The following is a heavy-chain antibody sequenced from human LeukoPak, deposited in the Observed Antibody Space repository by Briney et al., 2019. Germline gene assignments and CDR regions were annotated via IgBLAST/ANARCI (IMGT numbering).Heavy chain of an antibody. CDR2: IQNDGSNE. CDR3: AKDRCSNGIGCYYYYMDV. D-gene: IGHD2-8*01. CDR1: EFSVGSNY. V-gene: IGHV3-30*02. Sequence: PGGSLRLSCAASEFSVGSNYMTWVRQAPGKGLEWVAYIQNDGSNEQYADSVKGRFSISRDSSKNILYLQMNSLRAEDTAVYYCAKDRCSNGIGCYYYYMDVWGKGTTVTISS. J-gene: IGHJ6*03.